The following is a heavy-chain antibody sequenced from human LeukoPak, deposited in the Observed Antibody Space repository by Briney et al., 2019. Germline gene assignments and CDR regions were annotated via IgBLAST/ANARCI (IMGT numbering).Heavy chain of an antibody. CDR1: GYTFTSYD. J-gene: IGHJ4*02. CDR2: MNPNSGNT. D-gene: IGHD3-22*01. V-gene: IGHV1-8*01. Sequence: GASVKVSCKASGYTFTSYDINWVRQATGQGLEWMGWMNPNSGNTGYAQKFQGRVTMTRNTSISTAYMELSSLGSEDTAVYYCARGPGSGYYYLGTTIDYWGQGTLVTVSS. CDR3: ARGPGSGYYYLGTTIDY.